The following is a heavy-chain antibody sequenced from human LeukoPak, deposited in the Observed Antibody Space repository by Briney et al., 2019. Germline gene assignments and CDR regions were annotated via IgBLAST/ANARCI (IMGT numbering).Heavy chain of an antibody. Sequence: ASETLSLTCTVSGGSISSGSYYWGWIRQTPGKGLEWIGSIYYSGDSYYNPSLKSRAAIFVDTSRDQFSLDLSYVTAADSALYYCVRHLSANTGYFDSCGQGTLVTVSS. CDR2: IYYSGDS. CDR1: GGSISSGSYY. J-gene: IGHJ4*02. V-gene: IGHV4-39*01. CDR3: VRHLSANTGYFDS. D-gene: IGHD3-16*02.